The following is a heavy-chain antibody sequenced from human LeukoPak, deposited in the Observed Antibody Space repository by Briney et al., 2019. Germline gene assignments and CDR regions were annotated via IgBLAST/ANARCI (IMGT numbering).Heavy chain of an antibody. CDR1: GFTFSSYW. J-gene: IGHJ4*02. Sequence: GGSLRLSCAASGFTFSSYWMHWVRQAPGKGLVWVSRINSDGSSTSYADSVKGRFTISRDNAKNSLYLQMNSLKAEDTAVYYCARDLGRPRGLRYFDQNSYYFDYWGQGTLVTVSS. V-gene: IGHV3-74*01. CDR2: INSDGSST. D-gene: IGHD3-9*01. CDR3: ARDLGRPRGLRYFDQNSYYFDY.